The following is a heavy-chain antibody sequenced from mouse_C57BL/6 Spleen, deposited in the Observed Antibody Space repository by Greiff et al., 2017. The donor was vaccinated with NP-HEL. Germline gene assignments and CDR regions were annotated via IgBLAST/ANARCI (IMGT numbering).Heavy chain of an antibody. Sequence: EVQLVESGGGLVQPGGSLSLSCAASGFTFTDYYMSWVRQPPGKALEWLGFIGNKANGYTTEYSASVKGRFTISRDNSQSILYLQMNALRAEDRAAYYCARIYDFDAMDYWGQGTSVTVSS. V-gene: IGHV7-3*01. CDR3: ARIYDFDAMDY. CDR1: GFTFTDYY. J-gene: IGHJ4*01. CDR2: IGNKANGYTT. D-gene: IGHD1-3*01.